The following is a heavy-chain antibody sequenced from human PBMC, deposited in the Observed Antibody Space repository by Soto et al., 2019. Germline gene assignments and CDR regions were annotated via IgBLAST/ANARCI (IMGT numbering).Heavy chain of an antibody. CDR3: ARDKITGIVDY. D-gene: IGHD2-8*02. CDR2: INHSGNT. J-gene: IGHJ4*02. V-gene: IGHV4-34*01. CDR1: GGSFSGYF. Sequence: QVQLQQWRAGLLKPSETLSLTCAVSGGSFSGYFWTWIRQPPGTGLEWIGEINHSGNTNYIPSLKSRVTISVDPSRNLFSLKLTAVTAADTVVYDCARDKITGIVDYWGQGTVVTVSS.